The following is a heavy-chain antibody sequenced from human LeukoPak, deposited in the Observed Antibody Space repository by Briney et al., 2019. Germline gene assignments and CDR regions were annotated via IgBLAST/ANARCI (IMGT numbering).Heavy chain of an antibody. D-gene: IGHD6-13*01. CDR3: AREATLSSSPNWFDP. CDR1: GFTFSAYG. J-gene: IGHJ5*02. V-gene: IGHV3-33*01. Sequence: PGGSLRLSCAASGFTFSAYGIHWVRQAPGKGLEWVAVVSYDGTNKYYADSVKGRFTISRDNSKNTLYLQMNSLRADDTAVYYCAREATLSSSPNWFDPWGQGTPVTVSS. CDR2: VSYDGTNK.